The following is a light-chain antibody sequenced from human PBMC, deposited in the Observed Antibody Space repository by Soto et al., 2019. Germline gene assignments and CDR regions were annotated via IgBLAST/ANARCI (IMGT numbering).Light chain of an antibody. CDR2: DAS. CDR3: QQYNSYHMYT. CDR1: QSISSW. Sequence: DIQMTQSPSTLSASVGDRVTITCRASQSISSWLAWYQQKPGKAPKLLSYDASSLESGVPSRFSGSGSGTEFTLTISSLQPDDFATYYCQQYNSYHMYTFGQGTKLEIK. V-gene: IGKV1-5*01. J-gene: IGKJ2*01.